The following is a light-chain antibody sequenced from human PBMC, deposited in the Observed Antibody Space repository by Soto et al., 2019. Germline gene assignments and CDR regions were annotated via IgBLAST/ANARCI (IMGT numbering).Light chain of an antibody. V-gene: IGKV3-20*01. CDR2: GAS. J-gene: IGKJ4*01. Sequence: EIVLTQSPATLSLSPGERATLSCRASQSVSSSYLAWYQQKPGQAPRLLIYGASSRATGLPDRCSGSGSGTDFTLTISRLEPEDFAVYYCQQYGSSPLTFGGGTKVEIK. CDR1: QSVSSSY. CDR3: QQYGSSPLT.